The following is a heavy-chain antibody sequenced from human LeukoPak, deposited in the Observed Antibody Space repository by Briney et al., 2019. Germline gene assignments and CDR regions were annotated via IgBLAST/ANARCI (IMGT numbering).Heavy chain of an antibody. J-gene: IGHJ4*02. CDR3: AMGYSSSWYGDSYFDY. D-gene: IGHD6-13*01. Sequence: PGGSLRLSCAASGFTFSSYWMSWVRQAPGKGLEWVANIKQDGSEKYYVDSVKGRFTISRDNAKNSLYLQMNSLRAEDTAVYYCAMGYSSSWYGDSYFDYWGQGTLVTVSS. CDR1: GFTFSSYW. V-gene: IGHV3-7*05. CDR2: IKQDGSEK.